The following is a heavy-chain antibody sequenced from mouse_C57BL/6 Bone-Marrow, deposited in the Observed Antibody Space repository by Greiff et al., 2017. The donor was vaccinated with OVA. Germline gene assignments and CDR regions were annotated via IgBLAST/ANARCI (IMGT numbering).Heavy chain of an antibody. D-gene: IGHD6-1*01. CDR1: GFTFSDAW. CDR2: IRNKDNNHAT. CDR3: SRRGSDRAWFAY. Sequence: EVQRVEPGGGLVQPGGSMKLSCAASGFTFSDAWMDWVRQSPEQGLEWVAEIRNKDNNHATYYDVSVKGRFTISRDDSKRIVYLQMISFRTQDTGFYYCSRRGSDRAWFAYWGQGTLVTVSA. J-gene: IGHJ3*01. V-gene: IGHV6-6*01.